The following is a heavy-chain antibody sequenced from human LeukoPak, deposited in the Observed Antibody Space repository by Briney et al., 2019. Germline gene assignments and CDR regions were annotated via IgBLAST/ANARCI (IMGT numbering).Heavy chain of an antibody. CDR1: GFSVSSSY. Sequence: PGGSLRLSCAASGFSVSSSYMSWVRQAPGKGLEWISYISSSGSSIFYADSVKGRFTISRDNAKNSVFLQMNSLRAEDTAVYYCARDIWLGPSVEYWGQGTLVTVSS. D-gene: IGHD6-19*01. CDR3: ARDIWLGPSVEY. CDR2: ISSSGSSI. V-gene: IGHV3-11*01. J-gene: IGHJ4*02.